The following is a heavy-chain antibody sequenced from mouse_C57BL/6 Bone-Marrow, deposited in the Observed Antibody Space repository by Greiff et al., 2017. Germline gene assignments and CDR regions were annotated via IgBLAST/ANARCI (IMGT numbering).Heavy chain of an antibody. J-gene: IGHJ1*03. Sequence: VQLQQSGAELVMPGASVKLSCKASGYTFTSYWMHWVKQRPGQGLEWIGEIDPSDSYTNYNQKFKGKSTLTVDKSSSTAYMQLSSLTSEDSAVYYWARDGDYYGSSEGYFDVWGTGTTVTVSS. D-gene: IGHD1-1*01. CDR1: GYTFTSYW. CDR3: ARDGDYYGSSEGYFDV. CDR2: IDPSDSYT. V-gene: IGHV1-69*01.